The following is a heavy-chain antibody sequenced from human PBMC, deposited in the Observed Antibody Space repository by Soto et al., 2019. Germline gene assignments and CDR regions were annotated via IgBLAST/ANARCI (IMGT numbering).Heavy chain of an antibody. D-gene: IGHD5-12*01. J-gene: IGHJ4*02. V-gene: IGHV3-74*01. Sequence: WGSLGLSCAASGFSFIGFWIHWVRQAPGKGLVRVSRMFTDVSTTYYADSVKGRFTISRDNAKSTLYLQMNSLRDEDTAVYYCVRGNTGYGNFDSWGQGTLVTVSS. CDR3: VRGNTGYGNFDS. CDR2: MFTDVSTT. CDR1: GFSFIGFW.